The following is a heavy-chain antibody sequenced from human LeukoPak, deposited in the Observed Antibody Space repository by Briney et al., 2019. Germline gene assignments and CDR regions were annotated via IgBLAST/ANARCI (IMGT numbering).Heavy chain of an antibody. V-gene: IGHV4-59*02. CDR3: ARATVDTAMVWNY. CDR2: VYHSGST. Sequence: SETLSLTCTVSGGSVSSHYWSWIRQPPDKGLEWIGYVYHSGSTDYNPSLKSRVTISMDTSKYRFSLKLRSVTTADTAVYYCARATVDTAMVWNYWGQGVLVTVSS. CDR1: GGSVSSHY. J-gene: IGHJ4*02. D-gene: IGHD5-18*01.